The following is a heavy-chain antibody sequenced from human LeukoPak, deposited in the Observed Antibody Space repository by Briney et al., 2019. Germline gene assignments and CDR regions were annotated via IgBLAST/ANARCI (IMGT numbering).Heavy chain of an antibody. D-gene: IGHD1-26*01. CDR2: ISGSGAST. CDR1: GFTFSTNA. J-gene: IGHJ4*02. V-gene: IGHV3-23*01. Sequence: GGSLRLSCLPSGFTFSTNAMSWVRQAPGKGLEWISGISGSGASTYYADSVTGRFTISRDNSRNTLYLQMNSLRGDDTAVYYCARDVGKWESLHFFDYWGQGTLVTVSS. CDR3: ARDVGKWESLHFFDY.